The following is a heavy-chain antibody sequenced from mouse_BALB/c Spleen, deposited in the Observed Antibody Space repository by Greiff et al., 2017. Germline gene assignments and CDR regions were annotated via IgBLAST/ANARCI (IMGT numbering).Heavy chain of an antibody. Sequence: QVQLQQSGAELMKPGASVKISCKATGYTFSSYWIEWVKQRPGHGLEWIGEILPGSGSTNYNEKFKGKATFTADTSSNTAYMQLSSLTSEDSAVYYCANPPYYGSSYGAYWGQGTLVTVSA. D-gene: IGHD1-1*01. J-gene: IGHJ3*01. CDR1: GYTFSSYW. CDR3: ANPPYYGSSYGAY. V-gene: IGHV1-9*01. CDR2: ILPGSGST.